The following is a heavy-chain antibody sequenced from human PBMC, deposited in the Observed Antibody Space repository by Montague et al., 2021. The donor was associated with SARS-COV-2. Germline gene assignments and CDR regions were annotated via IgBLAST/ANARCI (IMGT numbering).Heavy chain of an antibody. CDR2: IKQDGSET. V-gene: IGHV3-7*01. D-gene: IGHD1-26*01. J-gene: IGHJ4*02. Sequence: SRRLSCAASGLTFSTYWMTWVRQAPGKGLEWVANIKQDGSETYYVDSIKGRFTVSRDNGKNSLFLQMNSLRVEDTAVYYCARGPLWETGSYYKEHYFDHWGQGTLVTVAS. CDR1: GLTFSTYW. CDR3: ARGPLWETGSYYKEHYFDH.